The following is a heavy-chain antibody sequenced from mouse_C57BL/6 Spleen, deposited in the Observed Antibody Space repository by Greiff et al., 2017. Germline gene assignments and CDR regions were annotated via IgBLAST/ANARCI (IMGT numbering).Heavy chain of an antibody. CDR2: IDPDDGDT. D-gene: IGHD2-1*01. CDR3: AGIYYGNYEAMDY. Sequence: VQLQQSGAELVKPGASVKLSCTASGFNIKDYYMHWVKQRTEQGLEWIGRIDPDDGDTKYAPKFQGKATITADTSSNTAYLQLSSLTSEDTAVYYCAGIYYGNYEAMDYWGQGTSVTVSS. J-gene: IGHJ4*01. CDR1: GFNIKDYY. V-gene: IGHV14-2*01.